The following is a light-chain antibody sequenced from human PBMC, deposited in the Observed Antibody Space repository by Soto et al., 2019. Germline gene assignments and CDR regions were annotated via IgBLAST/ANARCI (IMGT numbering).Light chain of an antibody. CDR2: SAS. CDR3: HHGYVAPYS. CDR1: QDINVY. J-gene: IGKJ2*03. Sequence: DIQMTQSPSSVSASIGDTVTITCRASQDINVYLNWYQHKPGEVPKLLIYSASTLHSGVPSRFTGSGSETDFTLTIRSLQPEDFATYYCHHGYVAPYSFGQGTKVDIK. V-gene: IGKV1-39*01.